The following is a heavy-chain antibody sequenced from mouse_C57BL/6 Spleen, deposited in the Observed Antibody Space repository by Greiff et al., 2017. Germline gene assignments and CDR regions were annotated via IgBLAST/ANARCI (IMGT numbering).Heavy chain of an antibody. J-gene: IGHJ1*03. CDR2: ISDGGSYT. Sequence: DVMLVESGGGLVKPGGSLKLSCAASGFTFSSSAMSWVRQTPEKRLEWVATISDGGSYTYYPDNVKGRFTISRDNAKNNLYLQMSHLKSEDTTMYYCAGGGGIHHWYFDVWGTGTTVTVSS. CDR3: AGGGGIHHWYFDV. CDR1: GFTFSSSA. V-gene: IGHV5-4*03.